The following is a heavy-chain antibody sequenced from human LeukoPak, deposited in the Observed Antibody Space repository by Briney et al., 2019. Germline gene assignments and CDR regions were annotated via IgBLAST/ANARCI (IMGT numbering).Heavy chain of an antibody. CDR3: ARVQQLVPAYYYYMDV. CDR2: MRSDGSNK. CDR1: GFTFSSYS. Sequence: GGSLRLSCAASGFTFSSYSMHWVRQAPGRGLKGVAFMRSDGSNKYYADAVKGRFTISRDNSKNTLYQQMNSLRAEDTAVYYCARVQQLVPAYYYYMDVWGKGTTVTVSS. D-gene: IGHD6-6*01. V-gene: IGHV3-30*02. J-gene: IGHJ6*03.